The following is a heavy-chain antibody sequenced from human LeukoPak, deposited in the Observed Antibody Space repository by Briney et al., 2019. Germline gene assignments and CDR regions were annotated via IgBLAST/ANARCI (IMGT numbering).Heavy chain of an antibody. CDR1: GYTFTGYY. Sequence: GASVKVSCKASGYTFTGYYMHWVRQAPGQGLEGMGWINPNSGGTNYAQKFQGRVTMTTDTSISTGYMELSRLRSAATAVDDSGRRGQDHWGHGTLVTVSS. D-gene: IGHD6-25*01. CDR3: GRRGQDH. V-gene: IGHV1-2*02. J-gene: IGHJ4*01. CDR2: INPNSGGT.